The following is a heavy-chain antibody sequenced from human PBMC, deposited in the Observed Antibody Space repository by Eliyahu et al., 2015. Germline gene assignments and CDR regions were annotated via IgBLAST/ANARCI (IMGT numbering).Heavy chain of an antibody. J-gene: IGHJ4*02. CDR1: GGSISNGRHY. CDR2: IYHNGHT. Sequence: QVQLQESGPGLVKPSQTLSLTCXVSGGSISNGRHYWSWIRQLPGKGLEWIGYIYHNGHTFYNPSLESRLTMSLDTSKNQFSLKLTSVTAADTAMYYCATWGGDYSHHFDYWGQGTLVTVSS. D-gene: IGHD4-11*01. CDR3: ATWGGDYSHHFDY. V-gene: IGHV4-31*03.